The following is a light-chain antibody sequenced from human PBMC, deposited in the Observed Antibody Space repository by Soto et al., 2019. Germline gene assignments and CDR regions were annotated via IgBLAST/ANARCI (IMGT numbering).Light chain of an antibody. J-gene: IGLJ1*01. V-gene: IGLV2-14*01. CDR3: ISYTGSRTSYV. CDR1: RSDIGSYNY. Sequence: QSALTQPASVSGSPGQSITISCSGTRSDIGSYNYVAWYQQFPGKTPKILSYGVSNRPSGFSSRCAGSKSGNTASLTIYGLQAEDEADYYCISYTGSRTSYVFGSGTKVPVL. CDR2: GVS.